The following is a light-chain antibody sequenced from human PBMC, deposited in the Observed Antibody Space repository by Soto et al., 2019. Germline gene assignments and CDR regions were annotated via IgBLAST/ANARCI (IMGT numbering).Light chain of an antibody. CDR2: DAS. Sequence: DIQLTQSPSSLSVSLGERGTLTCRASQGISSYLGWYQQKPGKAPNLLIYDASTLHSGVPSRFSGGGSGTDFTLTISSLQPEDFAVYYCQQYDNWPWTFGQGTKVDIK. V-gene: IGKV1-9*01. CDR3: QQYDNWPWT. CDR1: QGISSY. J-gene: IGKJ1*01.